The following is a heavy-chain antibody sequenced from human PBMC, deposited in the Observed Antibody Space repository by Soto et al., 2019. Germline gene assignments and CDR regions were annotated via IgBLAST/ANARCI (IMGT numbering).Heavy chain of an antibody. V-gene: IGHV4-39*01. CDR2: IYYSGST. D-gene: IGHD4-17*01. CDR1: GGSIRRIVYY. Sequence: SDTLXLTCTVSGGSIRRIVYYWGWIRQPPGKGLEWIGSIYYSGSTYYNPSLKSRVTISVDTSKNQFSLKLSSVTAADTAVYYCARHDYGGFGLWGQGTLVTVSS. J-gene: IGHJ4*02. CDR3: ARHDYGGFGL.